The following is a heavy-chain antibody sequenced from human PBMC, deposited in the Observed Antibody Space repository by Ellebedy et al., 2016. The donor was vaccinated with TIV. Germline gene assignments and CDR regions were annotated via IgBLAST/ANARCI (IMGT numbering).Heavy chain of an antibody. CDR2: IYSGGST. Sequence: PGGSLRLSCAASGFTVSSNYMSWVRQAPGKGLEWVSVIYSGGSTYYADSVKGRFTISRDNSKNTLYLQMNSLRAEDTAVYYCASFRDGYNFGDYWGQGTLVTVSS. CDR3: ASFRDGYNFGDY. J-gene: IGHJ4*02. D-gene: IGHD5-24*01. V-gene: IGHV3-53*01. CDR1: GFTVSSNY.